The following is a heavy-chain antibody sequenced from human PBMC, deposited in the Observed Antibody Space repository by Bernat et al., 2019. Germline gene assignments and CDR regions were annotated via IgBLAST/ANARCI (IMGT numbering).Heavy chain of an antibody. CDR1: GFTFSGSA. CDR3: TGGSLYYFDY. D-gene: IGHD3-16*01. J-gene: IGHJ4*02. Sequence: EVQLVESGGGLVQPGGSLKLSCAASGFTFSGSAMHWVRQASGKGLEWVGRIRSKANSYETAYAASVKGRFTISRDDSKNTAYLQMNSLKTEDTAVYYGTGGSLYYFDYWGQGTLVTVSS. CDR2: IRSKANSYET. V-gene: IGHV3-73*01.